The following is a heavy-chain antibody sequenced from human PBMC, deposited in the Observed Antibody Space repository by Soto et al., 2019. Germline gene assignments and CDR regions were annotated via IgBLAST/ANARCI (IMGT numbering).Heavy chain of an antibody. Sequence: VGSLRLSCAASGFTFSSCAVSWVRQAPGKGLEWVSAISGSGGSTYYADSVKGRFTISRDNSKNTLYLQMNSLRAEDTAVYYCANIRGILNGYQKAFDIWGQGTMVTVSS. J-gene: IGHJ3*02. CDR1: GFTFSSCA. D-gene: IGHD3-9*01. CDR2: ISGSGGST. V-gene: IGHV3-23*01. CDR3: ANIRGILNGYQKAFDI.